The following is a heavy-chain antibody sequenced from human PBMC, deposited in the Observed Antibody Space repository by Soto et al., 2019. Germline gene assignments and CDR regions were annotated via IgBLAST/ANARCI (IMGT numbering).Heavy chain of an antibody. CDR2: GSGSGGST. CDR3: ASKGGFIVVRQAAIGGRLPPRV. Sequence: WGPLRLSCAVSGFTISSYAMRWVRQAQGKGMEWVSAGSGSGGSTYYAHSVKGRFTIPRDNSNNTLYLQMNSLRAEDTAVYYCASKGGFIVVRQAAIGGRLPPRVWGQGTTGTGSS. V-gene: IGHV3-23*01. D-gene: IGHD2-2*01. CDR1: GFTISSYA. J-gene: IGHJ6*02.